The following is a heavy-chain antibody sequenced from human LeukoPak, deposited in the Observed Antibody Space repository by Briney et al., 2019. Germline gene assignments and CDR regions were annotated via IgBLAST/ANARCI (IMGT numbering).Heavy chain of an antibody. CDR1: GGSISSYY. CDR2: IYTSGST. CDR3: AREGAYDISTGRGAFDI. J-gene: IGHJ3*02. D-gene: IGHD3-9*01. V-gene: IGHV4-4*07. Sequence: SQTLSLTCTVSGGSISSYYWSWIRQPAGKGLEWIGRIYTSGSTNYNPSLKSRVTISVDTSKNQFSLKLSSVTAADTAVYYCAREGAYDISTGRGAFDIWGQGTMVTVSS.